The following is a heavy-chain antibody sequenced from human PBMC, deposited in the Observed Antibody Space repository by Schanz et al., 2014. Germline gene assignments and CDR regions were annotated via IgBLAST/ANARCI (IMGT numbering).Heavy chain of an antibody. CDR3: ARRASCSRIGCPFDS. D-gene: IGHD2-2*01. Sequence: QVQVVQSGAEVKKPGASVKVSCKASGYTFTSYGISWVRQAPGQGLEWMGWISAYNGNTKYPQKLQGRVTMTTDTSTSTAYMELRSLRSDDTAMYYCARRASCSRIGCPFDSWGQGTLVTVSS. CDR2: ISAYNGNT. V-gene: IGHV1-18*01. CDR1: GYTFTSYG. J-gene: IGHJ4*02.